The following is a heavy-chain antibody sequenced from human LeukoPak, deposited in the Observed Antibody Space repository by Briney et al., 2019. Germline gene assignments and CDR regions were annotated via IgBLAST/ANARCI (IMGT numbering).Heavy chain of an antibody. J-gene: IGHJ4*02. Sequence: GGSLRLSCAASGFTFDDYAMHWVRQAPGKGLEWVSGISWNSGSIGYADSVKGRFTISRDNAKNSLYLQMNSLRAEDTALYYCAKDMGITMVRGVIGFDYWGQGTLVTVPS. CDR1: GFTFDDYA. CDR2: ISWNSGSI. V-gene: IGHV3-9*01. CDR3: AKDMGITMVRGVIGFDY. D-gene: IGHD3-10*01.